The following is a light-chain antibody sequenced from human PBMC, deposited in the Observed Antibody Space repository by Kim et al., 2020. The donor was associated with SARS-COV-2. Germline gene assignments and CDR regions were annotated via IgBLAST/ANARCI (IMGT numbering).Light chain of an antibody. CDR3: QQSYSPPRT. V-gene: IGKV1-39*01. CDR2: AAS. Sequence: SAAVGARVTITCRASQSITNDLNWYQQRPGKAPKLLIYAASSLQGGVPSRFSGSGSGTDFALTISSLQPEDFATYYCQQSYSPPRTFGQGTKVDIK. J-gene: IGKJ1*01. CDR1: QSITND.